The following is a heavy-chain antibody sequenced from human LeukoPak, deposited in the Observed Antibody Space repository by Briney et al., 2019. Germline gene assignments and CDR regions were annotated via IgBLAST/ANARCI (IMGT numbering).Heavy chain of an antibody. D-gene: IGHD3-9*01. J-gene: IGHJ4*02. CDR3: ATQEAEAFDSDLDY. Sequence: TGGSLRLSCGASGFTFSSYGMSWVRQAPGKGLEWVSAISGSGGSTYYADSVKGRFTISRDNSKNTLDLQMNSLRAEDTAVYYCATQEAEAFDSDLDYWGQGTLVTVSS. CDR1: GFTFSSYG. V-gene: IGHV3-23*01. CDR2: ISGSGGST.